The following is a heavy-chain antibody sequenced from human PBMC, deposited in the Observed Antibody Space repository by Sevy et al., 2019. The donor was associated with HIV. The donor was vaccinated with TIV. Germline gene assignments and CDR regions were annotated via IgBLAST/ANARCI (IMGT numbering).Heavy chain of an antibody. J-gene: IGHJ4*02. CDR3: ARDLFSGGNAVYGY. D-gene: IGHD2-15*01. CDR2: INAISSNI. Sequence: GGSLRLSCAASGFTFSSYAMNWVRQAPGKGLEWVSSINAISSNIYYADSVKGRFTISRDKAGNSLYLQMNSVRAEDTAVYYCARDLFSGGNAVYGYWGQGTLVTVSS. V-gene: IGHV3-21*01. CDR1: GFTFSSYA.